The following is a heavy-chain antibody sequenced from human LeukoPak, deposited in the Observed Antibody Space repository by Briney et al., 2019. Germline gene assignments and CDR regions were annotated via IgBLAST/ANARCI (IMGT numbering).Heavy chain of an antibody. CDR3: AKPNRLYDFWSGYPDY. J-gene: IGHJ4*02. D-gene: IGHD3-3*01. CDR1: GFTFSSYG. Sequence: GGSLRLSCAASGFTFSSYGMHWVRQAPGKGLEWVAFIRYDGSNKYYADSVKGRFTISRDNSKNTLYLQMNSLRAEDTAVYYCAKPNRLYDFWSGYPDYWGQGTLVTVSS. CDR2: IRYDGSNK. V-gene: IGHV3-30*02.